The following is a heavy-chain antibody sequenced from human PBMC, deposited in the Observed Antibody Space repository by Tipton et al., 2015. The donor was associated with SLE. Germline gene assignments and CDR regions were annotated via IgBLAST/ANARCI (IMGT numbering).Heavy chain of an antibody. D-gene: IGHD6-13*01. CDR1: GFTFSSYS. J-gene: IGHJ3*02. Sequence: GSLRLSCAASGFTFSSYSMNWVRQAPGKGLEWVSSISSSSSYIYYADSVKGRFTISRDNAKNSLYLQMNSLRAEDTAVYYCARAQGGAAAASGAFDIWGQGTMVTVSS. V-gene: IGHV3-21*03. CDR2: ISSSSSYI. CDR3: ARAQGGAAAASGAFDI.